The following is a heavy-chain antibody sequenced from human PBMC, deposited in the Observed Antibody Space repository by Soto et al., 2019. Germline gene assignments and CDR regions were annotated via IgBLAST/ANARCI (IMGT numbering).Heavy chain of an antibody. CDR2: ISAYNGNT. D-gene: IGHD1-26*01. Sequence: QVQMVQSGAEVKKPGASVKVSCKASGYTFTSYGISWVRQAPGQGLEWMGWISAYNGNTNYAQKLQGRVTMTTDTSTSTAYMELRSLRSDDTAVYYCARDPHSGSYYVPTDYWGQGTLVTVSS. CDR1: GYTFTSYG. J-gene: IGHJ4*02. V-gene: IGHV1-18*01. CDR3: ARDPHSGSYYVPTDY.